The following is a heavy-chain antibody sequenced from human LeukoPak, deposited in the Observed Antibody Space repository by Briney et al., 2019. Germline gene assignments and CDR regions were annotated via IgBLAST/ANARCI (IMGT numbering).Heavy chain of an antibody. D-gene: IGHD5-12*01. Sequence: GASVKVSCKASGYTFTSYGISWVRQAPGQGLEWMGWISAYNGNTNYAQKLQGRVTMTTDTSTSTAYMELRSLRSDDTAAYYCARTAGTRFSGYNDAFDIWGQGTMVTVSS. CDR3: ARTAGTRFSGYNDAFDI. V-gene: IGHV1-18*01. J-gene: IGHJ3*02. CDR2: ISAYNGNT. CDR1: GYTFTSYG.